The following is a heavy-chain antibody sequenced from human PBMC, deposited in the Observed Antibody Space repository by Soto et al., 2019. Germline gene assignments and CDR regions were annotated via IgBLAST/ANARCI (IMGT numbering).Heavy chain of an antibody. Sequence: ASVQVSFKASGYTFTDYYLHWVRQAPGQGLEGMGGMNPGSGGTDDEQKFQGRVTMTIATSITTAYIELSTLSSDDTAMYYCTRASTVAGGSSKSRPNNYWGQGTLVTVSS. CDR1: GYTFTDYY. V-gene: IGHV1-2*02. J-gene: IGHJ4*02. CDR3: TRASTVAGGSSKSRPNNY. CDR2: MNPGSGGT. D-gene: IGHD6-19*01.